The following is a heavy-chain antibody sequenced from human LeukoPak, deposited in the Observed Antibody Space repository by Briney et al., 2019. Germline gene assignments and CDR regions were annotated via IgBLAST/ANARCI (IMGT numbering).Heavy chain of an antibody. CDR3: AKLVMNSLFDY. CDR1: GFTCSSNA. D-gene: IGHD2-21*01. Sequence: GGSLRLSCAASGFTCSSNAMSWVRQAPGKGLEWVAAIGSSGTSTYYADSVEGRFTISRDNSKNTLYLQMNSLRAEDTAVYYCAKLVMNSLFDYWGQGTLVTVSS. CDR2: IGSSGTST. J-gene: IGHJ4*02. V-gene: IGHV3-23*01.